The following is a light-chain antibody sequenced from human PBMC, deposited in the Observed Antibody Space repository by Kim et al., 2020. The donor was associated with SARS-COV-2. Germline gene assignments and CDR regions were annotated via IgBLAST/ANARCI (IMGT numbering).Light chain of an antibody. J-gene: IGKJ2*01. CDR3: QQFYNTPYT. Sequence: ATISCKSSQSVLSSSNDKDSLAWFQRKPGQPPKLLIYWASTRESGVPDRFSGSGSGTDFTLTISSLQAEDVAVYYCQQFYNTPYTFGQETKLEI. CDR2: WAS. V-gene: IGKV4-1*01. CDR1: QSVLSSSNDKDS.